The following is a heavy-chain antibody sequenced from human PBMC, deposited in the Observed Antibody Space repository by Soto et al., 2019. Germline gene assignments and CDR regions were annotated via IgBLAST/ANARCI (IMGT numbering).Heavy chain of an antibody. CDR2: IVPIFGTT. D-gene: IGHD6-19*01. CDR1: GGTFSNYA. J-gene: IGHJ6*02. CDR3: ARVEAVAGLYNYHGLDV. Sequence: QVQLVQSGAEVKKPGSSVKVSCKVSGGTFSNYAIDWVRLAPGHGLEWMGGIVPIFGTTYYTQKFQGRATINADDSTPIAYLEMSSRRSEDTAIYYCARVEAVAGLYNYHGLDVWGQGTAVTVSS. V-gene: IGHV1-69*12.